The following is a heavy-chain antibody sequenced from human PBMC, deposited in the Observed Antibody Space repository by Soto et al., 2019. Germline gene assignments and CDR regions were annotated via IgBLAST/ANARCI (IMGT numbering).Heavy chain of an antibody. J-gene: IGHJ5*02. CDR2: INHSGST. CDR3: ARGVPTRAVRGVRGMLGWFDP. Sequence: PSETLSLTCAVYGGSFSGYYWSWIRQPPGKGLEWIGEINHSGSTNYNPSLKSRVTISVDTSKNQFSLKLSSVTAAYTAVYYCARGVPTRAVRGVRGMLGWFDPWGQGTLVTVSS. D-gene: IGHD3-10*01. V-gene: IGHV4-34*01. CDR1: GGSFSGYY.